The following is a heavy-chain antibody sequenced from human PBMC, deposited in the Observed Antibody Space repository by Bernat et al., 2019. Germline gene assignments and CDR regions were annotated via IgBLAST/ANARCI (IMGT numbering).Heavy chain of an antibody. CDR3: ANAVVGYCSSTSCPFDP. CDR1: GFTFSSYA. Sequence: EVQLVESGGGLVQPGGSLRLSCAASGFTFSSYAMSWVRQAPGKGLEWVSAISGSGGSTYYADSVKGRFTISRDNSKNTLYLQMNSLRAEDTAVYYCANAVVGYCSSTSCPFDPWGQGTLVTVSS. D-gene: IGHD2-2*01. V-gene: IGHV3-23*04. J-gene: IGHJ5*02. CDR2: ISGSGGST.